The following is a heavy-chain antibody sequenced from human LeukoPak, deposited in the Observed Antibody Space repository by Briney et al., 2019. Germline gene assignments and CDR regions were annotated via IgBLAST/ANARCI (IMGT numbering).Heavy chain of an antibody. CDR1: GYTFTGYY. Sequence: ASVKVSCKTSGYTFTGYYMHWVRQAPGQGLEWMGWINPNSGGTNYAQKFQGRVTMTRDTSISTAYMELSRLRSDDTAVYYCARDSALPTLLEYSSSFSLNWFDPWGQGTLVTVSS. D-gene: IGHD6-6*01. CDR2: INPNSGGT. CDR3: ARDSALPTLLEYSSSFSLNWFDP. V-gene: IGHV1-2*02. J-gene: IGHJ5*02.